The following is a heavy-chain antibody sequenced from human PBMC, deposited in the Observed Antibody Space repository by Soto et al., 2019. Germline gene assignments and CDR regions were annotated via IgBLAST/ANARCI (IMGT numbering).Heavy chain of an antibody. CDR3: AGTYSGYDLPDY. CDR2: IWYDGSNK. J-gene: IGHJ4*02. Sequence: GWSLRLSCAASGFTFSSYGMHWVRQAPGKGLEWVAVIWYDGSNKYYADSVKGRFTISRDNSKNTLYLQMNSLRAEDTAVYYCAGTYSGYDLPDYWGQGPMAIVSA. V-gene: IGHV3-33*01. CDR1: GFTFSSYG. D-gene: IGHD5-12*01.